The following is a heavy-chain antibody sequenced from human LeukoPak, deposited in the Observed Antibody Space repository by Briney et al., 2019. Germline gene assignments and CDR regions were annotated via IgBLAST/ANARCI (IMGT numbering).Heavy chain of an antibody. Sequence: HPGRSLRLSCAASGFTFSTYGMYWVRQAPGKGLDWVAVIWYDGSNKYYADSVKGRFTISRDNSKNTLYLQMNSLRAEDTAVYYCAKDSNPAGYYYMDVWGKRTTVTVSS. CDR3: AKDSNPAGYYYMDV. CDR1: GFTFSTYG. CDR2: IWYDGSNK. D-gene: IGHD1-14*01. V-gene: IGHV3-33*06. J-gene: IGHJ6*03.